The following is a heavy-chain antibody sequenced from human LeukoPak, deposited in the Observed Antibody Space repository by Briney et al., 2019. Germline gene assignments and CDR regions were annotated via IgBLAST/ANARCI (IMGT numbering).Heavy chain of an antibody. J-gene: IGHJ6*02. Sequence: GGSLRLSCAASGFTVSSNYIYWVRQAPGKGLEGVSFINTADYTYYSESVKGRFTISRDNSKNTLHLQMNSLRVKDTAVYYCARARGYSYGRYYNGMDVWGQGTTVTVSS. V-gene: IGHV3-66*01. CDR3: ARARGYSYGRYYNGMDV. CDR1: GFTVSSNY. D-gene: IGHD5-18*01. CDR2: INTADYT.